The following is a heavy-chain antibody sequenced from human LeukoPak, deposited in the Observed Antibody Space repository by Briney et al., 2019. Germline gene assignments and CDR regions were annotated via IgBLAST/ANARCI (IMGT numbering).Heavy chain of an antibody. CDR1: GDSVSSNSAS. CDR2: KYFKSKWYY. Sequence: SQTLSLTCAISGDSVSSNSASWNSNTQSPSRGLEWLGRKYFKSKWYYDYAVSVKSRITINPDTTKNQFSLQLNSVTPEDTAVYYCARGGGSYYQWGQGTLVTVSS. D-gene: IGHD1-26*01. J-gene: IGHJ4*02. V-gene: IGHV6-1*01. CDR3: ARGGGSYYQ.